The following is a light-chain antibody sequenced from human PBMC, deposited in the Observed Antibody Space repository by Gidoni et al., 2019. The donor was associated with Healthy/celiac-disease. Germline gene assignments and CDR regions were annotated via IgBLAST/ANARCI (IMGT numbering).Light chain of an antibody. J-gene: IGKJ1*01. Sequence: AIRMTQSPSSFSASTGDRVTITCRASQGISSYLAWYQQKPGKAPKLLIYAASTLQSGVPSRFSGSGSGTDFTLTISCLQSEDFATYYCQQYYTNLGTFGQGTKVEIK. CDR3: QQYYTNLGT. V-gene: IGKV1-8*01. CDR2: AAS. CDR1: QGISSY.